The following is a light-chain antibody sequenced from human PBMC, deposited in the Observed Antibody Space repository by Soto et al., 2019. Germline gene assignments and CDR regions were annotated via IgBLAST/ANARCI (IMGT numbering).Light chain of an antibody. Sequence: EIVMTQSPATLSVSPGERATLSCRASQSVSSNLAWYQQKPVQAPRLLIYGASTRATGIPARFSGSGSGTAFTLTFSSLQSEDFAVYYCQQYNNWPRLTFGGGTKVEIK. V-gene: IGKV3-15*01. CDR2: GAS. CDR3: QQYNNWPRLT. J-gene: IGKJ4*01. CDR1: QSVSSN.